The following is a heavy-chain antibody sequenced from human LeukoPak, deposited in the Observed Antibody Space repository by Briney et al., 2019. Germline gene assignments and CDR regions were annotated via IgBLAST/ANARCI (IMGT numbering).Heavy chain of an antibody. Sequence: SETLSLTCTVSGGSISSYYWSWIRQPPGKGLEWIGYIYYSGSTNYNPSLKSRVTISVDTSKNQFSLKLSSVTAADTAVYYCARDQGSDFWSGYYRTPPNWFDPWGQGTLVIVSS. D-gene: IGHD3-3*01. CDR1: GGSISSYY. CDR3: ARDQGSDFWSGYYRTPPNWFDP. J-gene: IGHJ5*02. V-gene: IGHV4-59*01. CDR2: IYYSGST.